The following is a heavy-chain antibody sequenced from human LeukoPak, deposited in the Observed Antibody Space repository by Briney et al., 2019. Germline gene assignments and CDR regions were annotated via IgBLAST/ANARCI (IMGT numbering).Heavy chain of an antibody. CDR2: IRASNGNT. D-gene: IGHD3-9*01. CDR3: ARDQAATNTQVRFCLD. J-gene: IGHJ4*02. CDR1: GYSFTTYG. Sequence: AAVKVFCKASGYSFTTYGIICVRRAPGQGREEMRWIRASNGNTNFAQKLQGRVTMTPDTSTSTAYMDLRSLRSDDTAVYYCARDQAATNTQVRFCLDWGQGTLVTVSS. V-gene: IGHV1-18*04.